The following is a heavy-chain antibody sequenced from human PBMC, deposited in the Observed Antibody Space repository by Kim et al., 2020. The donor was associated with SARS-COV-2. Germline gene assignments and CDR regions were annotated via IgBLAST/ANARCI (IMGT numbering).Heavy chain of an antibody. CDR3: ARDGGASGWYF. CDR2: K. D-gene: IGHD6-19*01. V-gene: IGHV3-7*01. Sequence: KHYVESVKGRFSISRDNAKNSLYLQMDSLRIDDTAVYYCARDGGASGWYFWGQGTPVTVSS. J-gene: IGHJ4*02.